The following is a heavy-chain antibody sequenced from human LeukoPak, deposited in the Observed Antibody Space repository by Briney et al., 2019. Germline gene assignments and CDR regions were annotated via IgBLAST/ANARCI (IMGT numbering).Heavy chain of an antibody. CDR2: ISGSGDST. Sequence: PGGSLRLSCAASGFTFSSYAMSWVRQAPGKGLEWVSSISGSGDSTYYADSVKGRFTISRDKSKNTLYLQMNSLRAEDTAVYYCAKHKENYGGSSFDDQWGQGTLVTVSS. CDR3: AKHKENYGGSSFDDQ. J-gene: IGHJ5*02. V-gene: IGHV3-23*01. CDR1: GFTFSSYA. D-gene: IGHD4-23*01.